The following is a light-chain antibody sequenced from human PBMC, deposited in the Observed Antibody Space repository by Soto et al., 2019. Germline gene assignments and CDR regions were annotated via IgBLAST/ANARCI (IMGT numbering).Light chain of an antibody. J-gene: IGKJ1*01. CDR3: QHYNSYSEA. CDR1: QSVSAW. CDR2: DAS. Sequence: IHLTQSPSTLSASSVYGATITSRASQSVSAWLAWYQQKPGKAPKLLIYDASSLESGVPSRFSGSGSGTEFTLTISSLQPDDFATYYCQHYNSYSEAFGQGTKVDIK. V-gene: IGKV1-5*01.